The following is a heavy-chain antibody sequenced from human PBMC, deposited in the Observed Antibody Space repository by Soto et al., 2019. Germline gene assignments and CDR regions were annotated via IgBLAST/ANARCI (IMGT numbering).Heavy chain of an antibody. CDR3: ERVRRVAARNWFDP. CDR2: ITPIYGTA. V-gene: IGHV1-69*13. Sequence: GASVKVSCNTSARTFSSYSIGWVRQATGHGREWMGGITPIYGTANYAQKFQVRVTITADEATSTAYMELRSLRSEDTAVYYCERVRRVAARNWFDPWGQGTLVTVSS. CDR1: ARTFSSYS. D-gene: IGHD2-15*01. J-gene: IGHJ5*02.